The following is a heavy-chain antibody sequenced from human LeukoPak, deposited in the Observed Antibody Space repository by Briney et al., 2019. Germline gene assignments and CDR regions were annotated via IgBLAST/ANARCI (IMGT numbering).Heavy chain of an antibody. CDR1: GFSLSTSGMC. V-gene: IGHV2-70*11. CDR2: IDWDDDK. J-gene: IGHJ4*02. D-gene: IGHD1-20*01. Sequence: SGPALLKPTQTLTLTCTFSGFSLSTSGMCVSWIRQPPGKALEWLARIDWDDDKYYSTSLKTRLTISKETSKNQVVLTMTNMDPVDTATYYCARTITGTTTLAYWGQGTLVTVSS. CDR3: ARTITGTTTLAY.